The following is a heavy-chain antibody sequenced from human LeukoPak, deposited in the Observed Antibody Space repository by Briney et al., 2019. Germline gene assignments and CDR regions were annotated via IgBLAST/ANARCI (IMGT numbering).Heavy chain of an antibody. CDR1: GFTFSSYE. J-gene: IGHJ4*02. CDR3: ARSKYGKLRGYSGTGFDY. D-gene: IGHD5-12*01. CDR2: ISSSGSTI. V-gene: IGHV3-48*03. Sequence: PGRSLRLSCAASGFTFSSYEMNWVRQAPGKGLEWVSYISSSGSTIYYADSVKGRFTISRDNAKNSLYLQMNSLRAEDTAVYYCARSKYGKLRGYSGTGFDYWGQGTLVTVSS.